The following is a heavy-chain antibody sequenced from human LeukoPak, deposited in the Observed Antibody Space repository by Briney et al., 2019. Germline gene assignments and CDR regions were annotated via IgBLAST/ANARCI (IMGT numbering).Heavy chain of an antibody. V-gene: IGHV4-4*07. CDR2: IYTSGST. D-gene: IGHD4-17*01. CDR3: TSGEYTQGSDV. J-gene: IGHJ3*01. CDR1: GGSISNYY. Sequence: PSETLSLTCTVSGGSISNYYWSWIRQPAGKGLEWIGRIYTSGSTNYNPSLKSRVTMSVDTSKNQFSRKLSSVTAADTAVYYCTSGEYTQGSDVWGQGTMVTVTS.